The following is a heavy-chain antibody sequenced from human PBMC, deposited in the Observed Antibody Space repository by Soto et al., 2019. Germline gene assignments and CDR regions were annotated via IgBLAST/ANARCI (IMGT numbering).Heavy chain of an antibody. V-gene: IGHV3-33*08. CDR3: ARPLVAPVAGPYYYGMDV. J-gene: IGHJ6*02. CDR2: IWYDGNTK. Sequence: PGGSLRLSCAASGFTFSDYYMSWIRQAPGKGLEWVAVIWYDGNTKYYADSVKGRFTISRDNLRSTVYLQMNSLTAEDTAVYYCARPLVAPVAGPYYYGMDVWGQGTTVTVSS. CDR1: GFTFSDYY. D-gene: IGHD6-19*01.